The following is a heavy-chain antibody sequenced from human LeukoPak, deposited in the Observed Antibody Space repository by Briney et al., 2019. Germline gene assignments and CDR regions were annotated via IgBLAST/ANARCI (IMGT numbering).Heavy chain of an antibody. CDR1: GFAFSNYK. V-gene: IGHV3-23*01. CDR3: AKVALMGLYAYYMDV. J-gene: IGHJ6*03. CDR2: ISGSGGST. Sequence: GGSLRLSCAASGFAFSNYKMSWVRQAPGKGLEWVSAISGSGGSTYYADSVKGRFTISRDNSKNTLYLQMNSLRAEDTAVYYCAKVALMGLYAYYMDVWGKGTTVTVSS. D-gene: IGHD2-8*01.